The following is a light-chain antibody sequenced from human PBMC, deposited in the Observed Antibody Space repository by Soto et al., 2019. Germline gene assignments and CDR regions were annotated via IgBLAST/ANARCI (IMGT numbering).Light chain of an antibody. CDR1: QSISTS. V-gene: IGKV1-39*01. J-gene: IGKJ1*01. CDR3: KQTYNAPRP. Sequence: DIQMTQSPSSLSASVGDRLTITCRASQSISTSLNWYQQTPGKAPKLLIYAASSLQSGVPSRFSGSGSGTDFTLTISSLQPEYFATYYCKQTYNAPRPFGQGPKADIK. CDR2: AAS.